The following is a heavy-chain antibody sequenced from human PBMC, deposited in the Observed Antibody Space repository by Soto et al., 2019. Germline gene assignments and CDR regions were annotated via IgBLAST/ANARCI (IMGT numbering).Heavy chain of an antibody. CDR1: GGSITSSSYY. J-gene: IGHJ5*02. V-gene: IGHV4-39*01. CDR2: IYYSGST. CDR3: ATQEVGGSYVYTFDP. D-gene: IGHD1-26*01. Sequence: QLHLRESGPGLVKPSETLSLTCTVSGGSITSSSYYWGWIRQPPGKGLEWIGSIYYSGSTYYNPSPKRRVPISVDTSKTQFSLKLSSVTAADTAVYYCATQEVGGSYVYTFDPWGQGTLVTVSS.